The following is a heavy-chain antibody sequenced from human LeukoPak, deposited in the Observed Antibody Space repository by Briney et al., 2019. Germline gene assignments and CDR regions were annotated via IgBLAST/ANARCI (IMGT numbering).Heavy chain of an antibody. J-gene: IGHJ4*02. Sequence: GSSVTVSCKASGGTFCSYAISWVRQAPGQGLEWMGGIIPIFGTANYAQKFQGRVTITADESTSTAYMELSSLRSEDTAVYYCARLLSIAAPTVGIDYWGQGTLVTVSS. D-gene: IGHD6-6*01. CDR1: GGTFCSYA. V-gene: IGHV1-69*01. CDR3: ARLLSIAAPTVGIDY. CDR2: IIPIFGTA.